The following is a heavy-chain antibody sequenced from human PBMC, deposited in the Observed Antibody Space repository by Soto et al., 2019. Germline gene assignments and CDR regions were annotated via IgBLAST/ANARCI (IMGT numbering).Heavy chain of an antibody. CDR1: GFSLSNGKVG. CDR2: IFSNDEK. J-gene: IGHJ6*03. D-gene: IGHD6-19*01. V-gene: IGHV2-26*01. Sequence: SGPTLVNPTETLTLTCTVSGFSLSNGKVGVSWIRQPPGKALEWLAHIFSNDEKSYRTSLKSRPTISDDTSKSQVVLTMTNVDPVDTATYYCARILFGRSVAGGYFYMDVWGKGTTVTVSS. CDR3: ARILFGRSVAGGYFYMDV.